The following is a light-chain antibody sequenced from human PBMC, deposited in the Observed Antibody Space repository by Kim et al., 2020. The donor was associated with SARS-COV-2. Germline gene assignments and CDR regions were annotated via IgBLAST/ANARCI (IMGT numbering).Light chain of an antibody. CDR1: QSVSNN. V-gene: IGKV3-15*01. Sequence: SVSPGARAALSCSASQSVSNNLAWYQHIPGQAPRLLIYGASTRATDIPTRFSGSGSGTEFTLTISSLQSEGFAVYYCQQYNTWWTFGRGTKVDI. CDR2: GAS. J-gene: IGKJ1*01. CDR3: QQYNTWWT.